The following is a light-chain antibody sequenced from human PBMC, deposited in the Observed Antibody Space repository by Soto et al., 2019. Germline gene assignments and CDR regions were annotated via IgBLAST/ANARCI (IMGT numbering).Light chain of an antibody. Sequence: QSVSESPGKTITISCTRRSGSFATYYVQWYQQRPGSAPTTVICENDRRPSGIPDRFSGSIDRSSKSASLVISGLKTEDEAAYYSQSYDSSSPYVFGTGTKLTVL. J-gene: IGLJ1*01. CDR1: SGSFATYY. V-gene: IGLV6-57*03. CDR2: END. CDR3: QSYDSSSPYV.